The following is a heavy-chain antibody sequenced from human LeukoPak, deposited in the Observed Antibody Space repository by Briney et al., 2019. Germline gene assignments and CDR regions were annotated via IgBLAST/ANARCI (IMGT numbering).Heavy chain of an antibody. CDR1: GYTFTGYY. CDR3: ARTPYASGSIGWFDP. V-gene: IGHV1-2*02. J-gene: IGHJ5*02. Sequence: GASVKVSCKASGYTFTGYYMHWVRQTPGRGLEWMGWINPNTGATENAQKFQGRVTMTRDTSISTAYMELSRLTSEDTAIYYCARTPYASGSIGWFDPWGQGTLVTVSS. D-gene: IGHD3-10*01. CDR2: INPNTGAT.